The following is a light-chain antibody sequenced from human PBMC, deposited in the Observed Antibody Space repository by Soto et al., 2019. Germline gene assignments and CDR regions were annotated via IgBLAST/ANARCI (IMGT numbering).Light chain of an antibody. CDR2: GAS. CDR1: QSVSSSY. J-gene: IGKJ1*01. Sequence: EIVMTQSPATLSVSPGERATRSCRASQSVSSSYLAWYQQKPGQAPRLLIYGASSRATGIPDRFSGSGSGTDFTLTISRLEPEDFAVYYCQQYGSSPGTFGQGTKVDIK. V-gene: IGKV3-20*01. CDR3: QQYGSSPGT.